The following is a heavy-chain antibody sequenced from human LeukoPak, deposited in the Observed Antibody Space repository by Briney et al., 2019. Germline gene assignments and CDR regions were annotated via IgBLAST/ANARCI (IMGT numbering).Heavy chain of an antibody. CDR2: INSDGRST. V-gene: IGHV3-74*01. CDR3: ARHSSGYYHYDY. J-gene: IGHJ4*02. CDR1: GFTFSSYW. Sequence: GGSLRLSCAASGFTFSSYWMHWVRQAPGKGLVWVSRINSDGRSTSYADSVKGRFTISRDNSKSTLHLQMNSLRAEDTAVYYCARHSSGYYHYDYWGPGTSVTVAS. D-gene: IGHD3-22*01.